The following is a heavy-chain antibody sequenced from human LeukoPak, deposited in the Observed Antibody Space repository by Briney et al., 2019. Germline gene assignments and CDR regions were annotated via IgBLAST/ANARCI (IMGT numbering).Heavy chain of an antibody. CDR3: ARAPPLVRWFDP. J-gene: IGHJ5*02. V-gene: IGHV4-34*01. CDR2: INHSGST. Sequence: PSETLSLTCAVYGGSFSGYYWSWIRQPPGKGLEWIGEINHSGSTNYNPSLKSRVTISVDTSKNQFSLKLSSVTAADTAVYYCARAPPLVRWFDPWGQGTLVTVSS. D-gene: IGHD4/OR15-4a*01. CDR1: GGSFSGYY.